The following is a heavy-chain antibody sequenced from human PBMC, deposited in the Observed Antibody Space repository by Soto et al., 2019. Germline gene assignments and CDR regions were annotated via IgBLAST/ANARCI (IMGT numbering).Heavy chain of an antibody. D-gene: IGHD4-17*01. J-gene: IGHJ5*02. CDR2: TSYDGSEK. Sequence: QVQLVESGGGVVQPGRSLRLSCAASGFPFSSYGMHWVRQAPGKGLEWVALTSYDGSEKNYTDSVKGRFTVSRDNSKNILYLQMDSLRAEDTAVYFCVKDLAVPTGDPWGQGTLVTVSS. CDR1: GFPFSSYG. CDR3: VKDLAVPTGDP. V-gene: IGHV3-30*18.